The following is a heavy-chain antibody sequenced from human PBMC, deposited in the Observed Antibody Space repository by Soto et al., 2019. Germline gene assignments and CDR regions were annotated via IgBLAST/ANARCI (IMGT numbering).Heavy chain of an antibody. J-gene: IGHJ6*02. CDR1: AYTFTNSL. D-gene: IGHD3-3*01. CDR2: ISTDNGNT. Sequence: ASVNGSCNAAAYTFTNSLISWVRQAPGQGLEWMGWISTDNGNTNYAQHLQGRVSMTTDTSTSTAYMDLRSLRSDDTAVYYCARDPGITTFGVYSMYYSGMDVWG. V-gene: IGHV1-18*01. CDR3: ARDPGITTFGVYSMYYSGMDV.